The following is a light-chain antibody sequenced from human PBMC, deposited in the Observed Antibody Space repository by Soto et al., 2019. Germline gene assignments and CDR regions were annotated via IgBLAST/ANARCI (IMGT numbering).Light chain of an antibody. J-gene: IGLJ1*01. V-gene: IGLV1-40*01. CDR2: GNH. CDR1: SSNIGAAND. Sequence: QSALTQPPSVSGAPGQRVTISCTGSSSNIGAANDVHWYQQLPGRAPTLLIYGNHNRPSGVPDRVSGSKSGTSASLAITGLQSEDEADYYCQSYDNRLSDYVFGTGTKVTGL. CDR3: QSYDNRLSDYV.